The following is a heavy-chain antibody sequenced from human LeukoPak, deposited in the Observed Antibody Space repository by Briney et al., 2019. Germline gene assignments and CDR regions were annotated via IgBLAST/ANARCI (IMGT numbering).Heavy chain of an antibody. CDR3: ARTITFNYYGSGSTHFDY. V-gene: IGHV1-2*02. CDR2: INPNSGGT. J-gene: IGHJ4*02. Sequence: ASVTVSCKASGYTFTGYYMHWVRQAPGQGLEWMGWINPNSGGTNYAQKFQGRVTMTRDTSISTAYMELSRLRSDDTAVYYCARTITFNYYGSGSTHFDYWGQGTLVTVSS. D-gene: IGHD3-10*01. CDR1: GYTFTGYY.